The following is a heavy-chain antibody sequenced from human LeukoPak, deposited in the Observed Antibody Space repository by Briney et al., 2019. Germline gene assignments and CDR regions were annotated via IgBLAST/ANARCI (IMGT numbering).Heavy chain of an antibody. D-gene: IGHD3-22*01. CDR2: IYYSGST. J-gene: IGHJ4*02. CDR3: ARHGYYYDSSGYYYSFDY. V-gene: IGHV4-59*08. Sequence: SETLSLTCTVSGGSISSYYWSWIRQPPVKALEWIGYIYYSGSTNYNPSLKSRVTISVDTSKNQFSLKLSSVTAADTAVYYCARHGYYYDSSGYYYSFDYWGQGTLVTVSS. CDR1: GGSISSYY.